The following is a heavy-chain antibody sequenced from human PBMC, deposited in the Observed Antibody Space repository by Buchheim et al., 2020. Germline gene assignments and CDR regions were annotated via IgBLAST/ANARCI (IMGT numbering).Heavy chain of an antibody. CDR2: INHSGST. J-gene: IGHJ6*02. Sequence: QVQLQQWGAGLLKPSETLSLTCAVYGGSFSGYYWSWIRQPPGKGLEWIGEINHSGSTKYNPSLKSRVTISLDTTKNKSSLKLSSVTAADTAVYYCARTSGYWPYYYYGMDVWGQGTT. V-gene: IGHV4-34*01. D-gene: IGHD3-22*01. CDR3: ARTSGYWPYYYYGMDV. CDR1: GGSFSGYY.